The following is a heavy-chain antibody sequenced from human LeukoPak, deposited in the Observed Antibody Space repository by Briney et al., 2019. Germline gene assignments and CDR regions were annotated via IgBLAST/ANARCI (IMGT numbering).Heavy chain of an antibody. J-gene: IGHJ4*02. CDR3: MRRDTGYNYSDY. V-gene: IGHV4-59*08. D-gene: IGHD5-12*01. CDR2: IYYKGNT. Sequence: PSETLSLTCAVSGGSIYSHYWGWIRQPPGKGLEWIGDIYYKGNTNYNPSLKSRVTISLDTSKNHLSLTLTSVVAADTAIYYCMRRDTGYNYSDYWGQGILVTVSS. CDR1: GGSIYSHY.